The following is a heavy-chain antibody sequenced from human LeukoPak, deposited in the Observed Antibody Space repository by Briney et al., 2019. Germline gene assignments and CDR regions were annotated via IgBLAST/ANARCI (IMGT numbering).Heavy chain of an antibody. CDR1: GFTFSSYS. CDR3: ARSPGYYYDSSGYFDY. Sequence: GGSLRLSCAASGFTFSSYSMNWVRQAPGKGLEWVSSISSSSSYIYYADSVKGRFTISRDNAKNSLYLQMNSLRAEDTAVYYCARSPGYYYDSSGYFDYWGQGTLVTVSS. D-gene: IGHD3-22*01. CDR2: ISSSSSYI. V-gene: IGHV3-21*01. J-gene: IGHJ4*02.